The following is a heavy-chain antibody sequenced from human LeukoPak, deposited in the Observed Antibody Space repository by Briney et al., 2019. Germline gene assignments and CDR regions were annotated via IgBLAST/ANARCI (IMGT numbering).Heavy chain of an antibody. V-gene: IGHV4-39*07. J-gene: IGHJ4*02. Sequence: SETLSLTCTVSGGSISSSSYYWGWIRQPPGKGLEWIGSIYYSGSTYYNPSLKSRVTISVDTSKNQFSLKLSSVTAADTAVYYCARISGYYRAFDYWGQGTLVTVSS. CDR2: IYYSGST. CDR3: ARISGYYRAFDY. CDR1: GGSISSSSYY. D-gene: IGHD5-12*01.